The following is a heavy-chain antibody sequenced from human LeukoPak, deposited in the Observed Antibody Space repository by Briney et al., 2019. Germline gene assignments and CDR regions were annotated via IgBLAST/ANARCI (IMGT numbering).Heavy chain of an antibody. J-gene: IGHJ4*02. CDR3: ARTTTPHYYGSGSYALGY. CDR1: GFTFTSNW. V-gene: IGHV3-7*05. Sequence: GGSLRLSCAASGFTFTSNWMNWVRQAPGKGLEWVANIKQDGNEKYYVDSVKGRFTISRDNAKNSLYLQMNSLRAEDTAVYYCARTTTPHYYGSGSYALGYWGQGTLVTVPS. D-gene: IGHD3-10*01. CDR2: IKQDGNEK.